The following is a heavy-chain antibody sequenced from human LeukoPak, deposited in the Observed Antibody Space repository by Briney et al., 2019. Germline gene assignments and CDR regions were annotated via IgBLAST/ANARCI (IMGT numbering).Heavy chain of an antibody. CDR3: TALGSSSY. CDR1: GFTVSSNY. D-gene: IGHD6-13*01. J-gene: IGHJ4*02. V-gene: IGHV3-30*02. CDR2: IRYDGSNK. Sequence: TGGSLRLSCAASGFTVSSNYMSWVRQAPGKGLEWVAFIRYDGSNKYYADSVKGRFTISRDNSKNTLYLQMNSLRAEDTAVYYCTALGSSSYWGQGTLVTVSS.